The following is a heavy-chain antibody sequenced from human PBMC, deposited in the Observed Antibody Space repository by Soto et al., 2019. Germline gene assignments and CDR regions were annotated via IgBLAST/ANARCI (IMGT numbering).Heavy chain of an antibody. J-gene: IGHJ4*02. V-gene: IGHV1-18*01. D-gene: IGHD1-1*01. Sequence: QVHLVQSGAEVKKPGASVKVSCQGSGYAFTTYGITWVRQAPGQGVDWMGWISAHNGDTNYAQKLQGTVTVTRDTSTSTAYMELRRLRYDDTAVYYCARGRYGDYWGQGALVNVSS. CDR3: ARGRYGDY. CDR1: GYAFTTYG. CDR2: ISAHNGDT.